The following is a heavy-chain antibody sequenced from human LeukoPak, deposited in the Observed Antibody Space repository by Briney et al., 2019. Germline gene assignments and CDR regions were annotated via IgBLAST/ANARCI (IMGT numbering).Heavy chain of an antibody. CDR2: ISGSGGST. Sequence: GGSLRLSCAASGFTFSSYAMSWVRQAPGKGLEWVSAISGSGGSTYYADSVKGRFTISRDNSKNTLYLQMNSLRAEDTAVYYCARVTLGTYYLDNWGQGTLVTVSS. CDR3: ARVTLGTYYLDN. V-gene: IGHV3-23*01. J-gene: IGHJ4*02. D-gene: IGHD3-16*01. CDR1: GFTFSSYA.